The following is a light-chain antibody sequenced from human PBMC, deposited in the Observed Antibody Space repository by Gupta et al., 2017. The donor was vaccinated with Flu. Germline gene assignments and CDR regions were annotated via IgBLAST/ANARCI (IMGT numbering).Light chain of an antibody. CDR1: QSITSW. CDR2: KAS. V-gene: IGKV1-5*03. J-gene: IGKJ2*03. CDR3: QQYSTSSRS. Sequence: DIQMTQSPSTLSASVGDRVTITCRASQSITSWLAWYQQKPGRAPKLLIYKASSLEGGVPSRFSGSGSGTQFTLTISSLQPDDFATYYCQQYSTSSRSFGQGTKLEIK.